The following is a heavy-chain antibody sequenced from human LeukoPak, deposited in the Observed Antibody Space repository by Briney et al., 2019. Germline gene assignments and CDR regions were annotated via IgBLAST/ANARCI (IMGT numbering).Heavy chain of an antibody. J-gene: IGHJ4*02. V-gene: IGHV3-30*18. D-gene: IGHD3-22*01. CDR1: GFTFSSYG. CDR2: ISYDGSNK. Sequence: GGSLRLSCAASGFTFSSYGMHWVRQAPGKGLEWVAVISYDGSNKYYADSVKGRFTISRDNSKNTLYLQMNSLRAEDTAVYYCAKDRLTTYYYDSSGYYWGVFDYWGQGTLVTVSS. CDR3: AKDRLTTYYYDSSGYYWGVFDY.